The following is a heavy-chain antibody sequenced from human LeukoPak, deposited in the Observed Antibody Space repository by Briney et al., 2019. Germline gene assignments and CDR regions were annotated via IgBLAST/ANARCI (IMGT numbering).Heavy chain of an antibody. CDR3: ARSTMVRGVIPTGGFDY. J-gene: IGHJ4*02. Sequence: ASVKVSCKASGYTFTSYYMHWVRQAPGQGLEWMGIINPSGGSTSYAQKFQGRVTMTEDTSTDTAYMELSSLRSEDTAVYYCARSTMVRGVIPTGGFDYWGQGTLVTVSS. CDR1: GYTFTSYY. V-gene: IGHV1-46*01. D-gene: IGHD3-10*01. CDR2: INPSGGST.